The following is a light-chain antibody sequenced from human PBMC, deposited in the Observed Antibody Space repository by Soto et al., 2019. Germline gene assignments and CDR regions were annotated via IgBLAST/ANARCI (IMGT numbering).Light chain of an antibody. Sequence: QSVLTQPPSVSGAPGQRVTISCTGSSSNIGAGYDVHGYQQLPGTAPKLLIYGNSNRPSGVPDRFSGSKSGTSASLAITGLQAEDEADYYCQSYDSSPSVVVFGRGPTVTVL. CDR3: QSYDSSPSVVV. V-gene: IGLV1-40*01. J-gene: IGLJ2*01. CDR1: SSNIGAGYD. CDR2: GNS.